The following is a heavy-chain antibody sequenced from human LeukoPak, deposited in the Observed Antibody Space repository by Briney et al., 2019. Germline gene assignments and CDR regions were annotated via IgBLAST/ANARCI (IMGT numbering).Heavy chain of an antibody. V-gene: IGHV3-74*01. Sequence: GGSLRLSCAASGFTFSSYWMHWVRQAPGKGLVWVSRINSDGSSTSYADSVKGRFTISRDNAKNTLYLQMNSLRAEDTAVYYCARENYYGSGSYSYNFDYWGQGTLVTVSS. D-gene: IGHD3-10*01. CDR2: INSDGSST. CDR3: ARENYYGSGSYSYNFDY. J-gene: IGHJ4*02. CDR1: GFTFSSYW.